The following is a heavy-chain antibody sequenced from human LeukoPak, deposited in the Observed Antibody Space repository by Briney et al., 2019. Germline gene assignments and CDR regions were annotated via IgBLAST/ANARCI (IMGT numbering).Heavy chain of an antibody. J-gene: IGHJ3*02. CDR3: ARDLLGNAFDI. D-gene: IGHD2-15*01. CDR1: GFTFSSYW. Sequence: PGGSLRLSCAASGFTFSSYWMSWFRQAPGKGLEWVANIKQDGSEKYYVDSVKGRFTISRDNAKNSLYLQMNSLRAEDTAVYYCARDLLGNAFDIWGQGTMVTVSS. CDR2: IKQDGSEK. V-gene: IGHV3-7*01.